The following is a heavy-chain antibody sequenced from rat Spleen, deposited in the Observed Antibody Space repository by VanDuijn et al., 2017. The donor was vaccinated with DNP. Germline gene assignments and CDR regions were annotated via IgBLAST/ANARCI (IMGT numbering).Heavy chain of an antibody. D-gene: IGHD4-3*01. CDR2: ISYEGSDT. J-gene: IGHJ2*01. V-gene: IGHV5-22*01. Sequence: EVRLVESGGGLVQPGRSLKVSCAASRFSFGDFFMAWVRQAPKKGLEWVASISYEGSDTYYGDSVKGRFTISRDNAEGTLNLQMNSLRSEDTATYYCVRWNSGHFDYWGQGVMVTVSS. CDR3: VRWNSGHFDY. CDR1: RFSFGDFF.